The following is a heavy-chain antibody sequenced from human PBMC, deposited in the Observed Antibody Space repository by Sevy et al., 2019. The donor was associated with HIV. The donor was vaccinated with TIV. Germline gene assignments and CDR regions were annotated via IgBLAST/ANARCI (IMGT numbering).Heavy chain of an antibody. D-gene: IGHD1-26*01. CDR3: TTDVGLGATYY. Sequence: GGSLRLSCVASGFTFSNAWVNWVRQAPGKGLEWVGHSTTKTDGEPTDYAAPVKDRFTISRDDSKNTLYLQMNSLRTEDTAVYYCTTDVGLGATYYWGQGTLVTVSS. CDR2: STTKTDGEPT. CDR1: GFTFSNAW. J-gene: IGHJ4*02. V-gene: IGHV3-15*07.